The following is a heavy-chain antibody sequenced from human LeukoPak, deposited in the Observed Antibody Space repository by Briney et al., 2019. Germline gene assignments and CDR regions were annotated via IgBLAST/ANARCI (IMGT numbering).Heavy chain of an antibody. V-gene: IGHV3-21*04. J-gene: IGHJ4*02. CDR1: GFTFSSYS. CDR3: AKAPVTTCSGAYCYPFDY. CDR2: ISSSSSYI. D-gene: IGHD2-15*01. Sequence: PGGSLRLSCAASGFTFSSYSMNWVRQAPGEVLEWVSSISSSSSYIYYADSVKGRFTISRDSSKNTLYLQMNSLRAEDAAVYYCAKAPVTTCSGAYCYPFDYWGQGTLVTVSS.